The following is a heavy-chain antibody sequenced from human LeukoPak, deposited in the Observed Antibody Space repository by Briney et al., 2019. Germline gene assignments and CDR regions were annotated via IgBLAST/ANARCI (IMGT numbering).Heavy chain of an antibody. CDR3: ARARSSGYFDY. J-gene: IGHJ4*02. CDR1: GFTFSSYG. Sequence: GRSLRLSCAASGFTFSSYGMHWVRQAPGKGLEWVAVIWYDGSNKYYADSVKGRFTISRDNSKNTLYLQMNSLGAEDTAVYYCARARSSGYFDYWGQGTLVTVSS. V-gene: IGHV3-33*01. CDR2: IWYDGSNK. D-gene: IGHD3-10*01.